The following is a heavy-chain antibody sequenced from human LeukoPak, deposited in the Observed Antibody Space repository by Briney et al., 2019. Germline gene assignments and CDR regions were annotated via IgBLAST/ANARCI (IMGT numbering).Heavy chain of an antibody. D-gene: IGHD6-13*01. CDR2: ISSSSSYI. Sequence: GGSLRLSCAASGFTFSSHSMNWVRQAPGKGLEWVSSISSSSSYIYYADSVKGRFTISRDNGKNSLYLQMNSLRAEDTAVYYCASQLGDASDIWGQGTMVTVSS. J-gene: IGHJ3*02. CDR1: GFTFSSHS. V-gene: IGHV3-21*01. CDR3: ASQLGDASDI.